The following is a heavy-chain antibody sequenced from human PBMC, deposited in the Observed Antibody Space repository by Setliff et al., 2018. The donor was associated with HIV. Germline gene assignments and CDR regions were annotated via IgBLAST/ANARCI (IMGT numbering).Heavy chain of an antibody. CDR1: GGSISNYY. CDR3: ARDRSDYYNLPGYFDH. CDR2: IYNTGST. D-gene: IGHD3-3*01. Sequence: PSETLSLTCTVSGGSISNYYWSWIRQPAGKGLEWIGYIYNTGSTYHSPSLESRVTISIDTSKNQFSLKLSSVTAADTAVYYCARDRSDYYNLPGYFDHWGQGTPVTVSS. J-gene: IGHJ4*02. V-gene: IGHV4-59*06.